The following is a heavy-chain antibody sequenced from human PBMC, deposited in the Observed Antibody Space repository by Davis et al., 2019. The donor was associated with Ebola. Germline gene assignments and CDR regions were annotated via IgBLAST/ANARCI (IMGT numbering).Heavy chain of an antibody. D-gene: IGHD6-13*01. CDR2: ISSSGKTI. V-gene: IGHV3-11*01. Sequence: GESLKISCAASGFTFSDYYMSWIRQAPGKGLEWVSYISSSGKTIYYAASVKGRFTLSRDNAKNSLYLQMNSLRAEDTAVYYGAREGTAAGMDVWGQGATVTVSS. CDR3: AREGTAAGMDV. J-gene: IGHJ6*02. CDR1: GFTFSDYY.